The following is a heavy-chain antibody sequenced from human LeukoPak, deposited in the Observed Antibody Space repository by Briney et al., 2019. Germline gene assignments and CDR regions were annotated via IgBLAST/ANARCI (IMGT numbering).Heavy chain of an antibody. D-gene: IGHD2-15*01. CDR2: IFWDGDK. J-gene: IGHJ4*02. CDR1: GGSISSGDYY. CDR3: THSLRRGRCSGGSCYYFDY. Sequence: TLSLTCTVSGGSISSGDYYWSWIRQPPGKGLEWLALIFWDGDKRYNPSLKSRLTITKDTSENQVVLTMTNMDPVDTATYFCTHSLRRGRCSGGSCYYFDYWGQGALVTVSS. V-gene: IGHV2-5*08.